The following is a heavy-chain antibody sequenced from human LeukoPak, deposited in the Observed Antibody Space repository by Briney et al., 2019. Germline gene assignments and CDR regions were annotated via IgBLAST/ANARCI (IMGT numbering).Heavy chain of an antibody. CDR3: AMRGSNWNYYFDY. J-gene: IGHJ4*02. CDR1: GGTFSSYA. Sequence: SVKVSCKASGGTFSSYAISWVRQAPGQGLEWMGGIIPIFGTANYAQKFQGRVTITTDESTSTAYMELSSLRSEYTAVYYCAMRGSNWNYYFDYWGQGTLVTVSS. D-gene: IGHD1-7*01. V-gene: IGHV1-69*05. CDR2: IIPIFGTA.